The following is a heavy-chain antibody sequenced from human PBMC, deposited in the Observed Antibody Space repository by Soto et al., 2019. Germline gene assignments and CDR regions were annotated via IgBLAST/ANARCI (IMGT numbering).Heavy chain of an antibody. Sequence: QVQLVQSGAEVKKPGSSVKVSCKASGGTFSSYAISWVRQAPGQGREWMGGIITIFGTANYAQKFQGRVTITADKSTSTAYMELSSLRSEDTAVYYCARDAVATTDYYYYGMDVWGQGTTVTVSS. CDR1: GGTFSSYA. J-gene: IGHJ6*02. D-gene: IGHD5-12*01. V-gene: IGHV1-69*06. CDR2: IITIFGTA. CDR3: ARDAVATTDYYYYGMDV.